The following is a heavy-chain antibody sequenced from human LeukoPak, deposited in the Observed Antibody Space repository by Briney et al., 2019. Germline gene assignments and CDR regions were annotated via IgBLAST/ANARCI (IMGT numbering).Heavy chain of an antibody. D-gene: IGHD1-26*01. V-gene: IGHV3-23*01. J-gene: IGHJ4*02. CDR1: GFTFSSYG. Sequence: PGGSLRLSCAASGFTFSSYGMSWVRQAPGKGLEWVSGISGSDDTTYYADSVKGRFTMSRENSKNTLYLQMNSLRAEDTALYYCARDRSLVVGATPDYWGQGTLVTVSS. CDR3: ARDRSLVVGATPDY. CDR2: ISGSDDTT.